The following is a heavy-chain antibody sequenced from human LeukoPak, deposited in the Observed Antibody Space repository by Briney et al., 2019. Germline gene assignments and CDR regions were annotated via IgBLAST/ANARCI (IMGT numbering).Heavy chain of an antibody. CDR1: GFTFSSYA. V-gene: IGHV3-23*01. CDR2: ISGSGGST. J-gene: IGHJ4*02. D-gene: IGHD3-22*01. CDR3: AKRGTMMVTGFDY. Sequence: PGGSLRLSCAASGFTFSSYAMSWVRQAPGKGLEWVSAISGSGGSTYYADSVKGRFTIPRDNSKNTLYLQMNSLRAEDTAVYYCAKRGTMMVTGFDYWGQGTLVTVSS.